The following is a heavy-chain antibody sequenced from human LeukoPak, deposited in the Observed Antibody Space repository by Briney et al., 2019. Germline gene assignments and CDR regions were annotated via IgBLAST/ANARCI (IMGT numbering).Heavy chain of an antibody. CDR2: IYYSGST. CDR1: GGSISSSSYL. V-gene: IGHV4-39*01. D-gene: IGHD2-2*01. Sequence: PSETLSLTCTVSGGSISSSSYLWGWIRQPPGKGLEWIGSIYYSGSTYYNPSLKSRVTVSVDTSKNQFSLKLSSVTAADTAVYYCARISIVVVPAYFDYWGQGTLVTVSS. J-gene: IGHJ4*02. CDR3: ARISIVVVPAYFDY.